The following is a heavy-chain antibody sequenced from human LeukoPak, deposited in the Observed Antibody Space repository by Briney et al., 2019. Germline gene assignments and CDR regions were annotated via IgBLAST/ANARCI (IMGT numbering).Heavy chain of an antibody. V-gene: IGHV4-39*07. CDR1: GGSISSSNYY. Sequence: SETLSLTCTVSGGSISSSNYYWGWIRQPPGKGLEWIVNIYYSGTTYYNPSLKSRVTISVDTSKNQFSLKLSSVTAADTAVYYCARDVPGITIFDGLDYWGQGTLVTVSS. D-gene: IGHD3-3*01. J-gene: IGHJ4*02. CDR3: ARDVPGITIFDGLDY. CDR2: IYYSGTT.